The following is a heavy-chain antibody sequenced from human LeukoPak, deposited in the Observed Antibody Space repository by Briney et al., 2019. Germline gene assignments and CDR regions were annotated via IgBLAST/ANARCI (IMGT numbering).Heavy chain of an antibody. CDR2: ISYDGSNK. Sequence: AGGSLRLSCAASGFTFSSYAMHWVRQAPGKGLEWVAVISYDGSNKYYADSVKGRFTISRDNSKNTLYLQMNSLRAEDTAVYYCASTRSARGSPGRFDYWGQGTLVTVSS. J-gene: IGHJ4*02. CDR3: ASTRSARGSPGRFDY. V-gene: IGHV3-30-3*01. CDR1: GFTFSSYA. D-gene: IGHD1-26*01.